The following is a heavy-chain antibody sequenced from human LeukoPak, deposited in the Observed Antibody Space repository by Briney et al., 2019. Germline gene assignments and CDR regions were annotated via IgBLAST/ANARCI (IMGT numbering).Heavy chain of an antibody. V-gene: IGHV1-69*13. D-gene: IGHD3-22*01. Sequence: SVKVSCKASGGTFSSYAISWVRRAPGQGLEWMGGIIPIFGTANYAQKFQGRVTITADESTSTAYMELSSLRSEDTAVYYCASATGESYYDSSGYYYYYYYMDVWGKGTTVTISS. CDR2: IIPIFGTA. CDR1: GGTFSSYA. J-gene: IGHJ6*03. CDR3: ASATGESYYDSSGYYYYYYYMDV.